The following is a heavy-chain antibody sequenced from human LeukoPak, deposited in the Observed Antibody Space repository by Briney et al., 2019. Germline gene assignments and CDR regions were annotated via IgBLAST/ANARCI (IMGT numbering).Heavy chain of an antibody. V-gene: IGHV3-23*01. CDR1: GFTFSDYY. J-gene: IGHJ4*02. D-gene: IGHD4-17*01. CDR2: LSASGSST. Sequence: PGGSLRLSCAASGFTFSDYYMSWIRQAPGKGLEWVSSLSASGSSTSYADSVKGRVTISRDNSKNTLYLQMNSLRADDTAVYYCAKGSLSGDYIPAIDNYFDHWGQGTLVTVSS. CDR3: AKGSLSGDYIPAIDNYFDH.